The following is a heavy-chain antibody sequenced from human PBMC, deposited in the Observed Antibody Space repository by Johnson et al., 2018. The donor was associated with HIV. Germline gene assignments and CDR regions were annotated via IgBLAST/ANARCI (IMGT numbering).Heavy chain of an antibody. J-gene: IGHJ3*02. V-gene: IGHV3-30*02. CDR1: GFTFSSYG. Sequence: QVQLVESGGGVVQPGGSLRLSCAASGFTFSSYGMHWVRQAPGKGLEWVAFTRYDGSNKYYADSVKGRFTISRDNSKNTLYLQMNSLRAEDTAVYYCARAGRFTMIQGAFDIWGQGTMVTVS. CDR2: TRYDGSNK. CDR3: ARAGRFTMIQGAFDI. D-gene: IGHD3-22*01.